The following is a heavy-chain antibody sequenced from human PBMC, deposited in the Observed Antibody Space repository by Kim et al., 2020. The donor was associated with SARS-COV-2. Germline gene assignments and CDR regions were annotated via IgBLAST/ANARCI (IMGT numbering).Heavy chain of an antibody. CDR1: GFTFSSYG. V-gene: IGHV3-30*18. J-gene: IGHJ6*03. D-gene: IGHD3-22*01. CDR2: ISYDGSNK. CDR3: AKDSSWYYYDTSPNYYMDV. Sequence: GGSLRLSCAASGFTFSSYGMHWVRQAPGKGLEWVAVISYDGSNKYYADSVKGRFTISRDNSKNTLYLQMNSLRAEDTAVYYCAKDSSWYYYDTSPNYYMDVWGKGTTVTVSS.